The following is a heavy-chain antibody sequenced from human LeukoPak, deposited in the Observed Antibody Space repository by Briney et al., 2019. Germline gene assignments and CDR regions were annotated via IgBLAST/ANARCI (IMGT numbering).Heavy chain of an antibody. Sequence: PSETLSLTCTVSGGSISSYYWSWIRQPPGKGLVWIAYIYYSGSTNYNPSLKSRVIISVDTSKNQFSLKLSSVTAADTAVYYCARSPAYYYDSSGYSTPRYFDLWGRGTLVTVSS. D-gene: IGHD3-22*01. CDR3: ARSPAYYYDSSGYSTPRYFDL. CDR2: IYYSGST. CDR1: GGSISSYY. J-gene: IGHJ2*01. V-gene: IGHV4-59*01.